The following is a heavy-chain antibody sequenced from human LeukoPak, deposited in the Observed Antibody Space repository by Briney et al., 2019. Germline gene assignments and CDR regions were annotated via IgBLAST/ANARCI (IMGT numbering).Heavy chain of an antibody. V-gene: IGHV1-24*01. CDR1: RYTLSELS. J-gene: IGHJ6*02. CDR2: LDPEDGET. D-gene: IGHD4-17*01. CDR3: ATDENYGPWASFRYYYGVDV. Sequence: ASVKVSCKVSRYTLSELSLHWVRQAPGKGLEWMGGLDPEDGETIYAQKFQGRVTMTEDTSTDTAYMELSSLRSEDTAVYYCATDENYGPWASFRYYYGVDVWGQGTTVTVSS.